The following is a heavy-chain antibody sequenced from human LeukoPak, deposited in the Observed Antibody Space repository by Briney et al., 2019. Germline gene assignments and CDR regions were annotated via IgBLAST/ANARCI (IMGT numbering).Heavy chain of an antibody. CDR2: INHSGST. Sequence: SETLSLTCAVYGGSFSGYYWSWIHQPPGKGLEWIGEINHSGSTNYNPSLKSRVTISVDTSKNQFSLKLSSVTAADTAVYYCASHLYDSSGYLEYWGQGTLVTVSS. J-gene: IGHJ4*02. CDR1: GGSFSGYY. V-gene: IGHV4-34*01. D-gene: IGHD3-22*01. CDR3: ASHLYDSSGYLEY.